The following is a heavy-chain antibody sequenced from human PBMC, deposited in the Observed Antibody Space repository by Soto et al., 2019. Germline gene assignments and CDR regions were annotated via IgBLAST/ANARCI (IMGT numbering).Heavy chain of an antibody. CDR3: AKDNTPAAGTFDY. Sequence: GSLRLSCAASGFTFSSYGMHWVRQAPGKGLEWVAVISYDGSNKYYADSVKGRFTISRDNSKNTLYLQMNSLRAEDTAVYYCAKDNTPAAGTFDYWGQGTLVTVSS. V-gene: IGHV3-30*18. CDR1: GFTFSSYG. J-gene: IGHJ4*02. CDR2: ISYDGSNK. D-gene: IGHD6-13*01.